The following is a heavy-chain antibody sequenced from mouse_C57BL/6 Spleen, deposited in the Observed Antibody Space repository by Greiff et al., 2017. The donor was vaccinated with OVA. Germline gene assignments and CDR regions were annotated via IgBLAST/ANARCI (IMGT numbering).Heavy chain of an antibody. CDR2: ISSGGDYI. Sequence: EVKLEESGEGLVKPGGSLKLSCAASGFTFSSYAMSWVRQTPEKRLEWVAYISSGGDYIYYADTVKGRFTISRDNARNTLYLQMSSLKSEDTAMYYCTRDLLYYGSSHWYFDVWGTGTTVTVSS. CDR1: GFTFSSYA. D-gene: IGHD1-1*01. V-gene: IGHV5-9-1*02. J-gene: IGHJ1*03. CDR3: TRDLLYYGSSHWYFDV.